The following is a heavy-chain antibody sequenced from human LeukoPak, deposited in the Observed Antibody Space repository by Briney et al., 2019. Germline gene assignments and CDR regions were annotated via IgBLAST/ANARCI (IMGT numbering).Heavy chain of an antibody. D-gene: IGHD6-19*01. V-gene: IGHV1-18*01. CDR1: GYTFTSYG. Sequence: GASVKVSCKASGYTFTSYGISWVRQAPGQGLEWMGWISAYNGNTNYAQKLQGRVTMTTDTSTSTAYMELRSLRSDDTAVYYCARGVYSSGWYGYYYYYMDVWGKGTTVTVSS. CDR3: ARGVYSSGWYGYYYYYMDV. J-gene: IGHJ6*03. CDR2: ISAYNGNT.